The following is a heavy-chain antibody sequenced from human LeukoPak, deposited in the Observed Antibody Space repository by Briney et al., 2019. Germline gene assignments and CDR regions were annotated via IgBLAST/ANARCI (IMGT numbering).Heavy chain of an antibody. D-gene: IGHD3-16*01. CDR1: GYTFTGYY. J-gene: IGHJ4*02. Sequence: ASVKVSCKASGYTFTGYYMHWVRQAPGQGLEWMGWINPNSGGTNYAQEFQGRVTMTRDTSISTAYMELSRLRSDDTAVYYCARSPGGSDYFDYWGQGTLVTVSS. V-gene: IGHV1-2*02. CDR2: INPNSGGT. CDR3: ARSPGGSDYFDY.